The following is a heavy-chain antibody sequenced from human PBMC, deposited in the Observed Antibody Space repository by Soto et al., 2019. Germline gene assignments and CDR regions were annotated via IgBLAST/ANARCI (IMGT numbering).Heavy chain of an antibody. CDR1: GGSISSYY. V-gene: IGHV4-59*01. CDR2: IYYSGST. Sequence: LSLTCTVSGGSISSYYWSWIRQPPGKGLEWIGYIYYSGSTNYNPSLKSRVTISVDTSKNQFSLKLSSVTAADTAVYYCARGAYYDFWSGYTPALNYYYYYGMDVWGQGTTVTVSS. CDR3: ARGAYYDFWSGYTPALNYYYYYGMDV. J-gene: IGHJ6*02. D-gene: IGHD3-3*01.